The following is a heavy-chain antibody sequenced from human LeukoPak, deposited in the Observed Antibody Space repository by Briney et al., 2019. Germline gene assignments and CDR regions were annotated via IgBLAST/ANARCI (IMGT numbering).Heavy chain of an antibody. V-gene: IGHV4-39*01. J-gene: IGHJ3*02. CDR3: VRHREWSGAFDI. Sequence: SETLSLTCTVSGGSISSSSYYWGWIRQPPGKGLEWLGSIYFSGSTSYNLSLNSRVTIYVVPSKHRFSLKLSSVTAADTAVYYCVRHREWSGAFDIWRHGTLVTVCS. CDR1: GGSISSSSYY. CDR2: IYFSGST. D-gene: IGHD3-3*01.